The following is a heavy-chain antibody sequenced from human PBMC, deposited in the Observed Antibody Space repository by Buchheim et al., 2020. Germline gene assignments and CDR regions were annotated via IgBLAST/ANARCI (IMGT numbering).Heavy chain of an antibody. CDR1: GFTFSSYG. CDR2: IWYDGSNK. J-gene: IGHJ6*02. D-gene: IGHD4/OR15-4a*01. Sequence: QVQLVESGGGVVQPGRSLRLSCAASGFTFSSYGMHWVRQAPGKGLECVAVIWYDGSNKYSADSVKGRFTIPRHNYQTTLSLQMNSLRAEDTAVYYCARDGLTTIYGMDVWGQGTT. V-gene: IGHV3-33*01. CDR3: ARDGLTTIYGMDV.